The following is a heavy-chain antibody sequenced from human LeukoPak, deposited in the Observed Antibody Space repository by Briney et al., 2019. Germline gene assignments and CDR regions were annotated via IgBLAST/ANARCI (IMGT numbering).Heavy chain of an antibody. V-gene: IGHV4-4*07. Sequence: ESSETLSLTCTVSGGSISSYYWSWIRQPAGKGLEWIGRIYTSGSTNYNPSLKSRVTMSVDTSKNQFSLKLSSVTAADTAVYYCARDSRGLLNNWFDPWGQGTLVTVSS. CDR2: IYTSGST. CDR1: GGSISSYY. CDR3: ARDSRGLLNNWFDP. D-gene: IGHD2-15*01. J-gene: IGHJ5*02.